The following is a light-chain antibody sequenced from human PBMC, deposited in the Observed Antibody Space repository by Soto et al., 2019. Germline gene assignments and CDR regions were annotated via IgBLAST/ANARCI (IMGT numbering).Light chain of an antibody. CDR1: SSNIGAGYD. CDR3: QSYDSSLTF. CDR2: GNS. J-gene: IGLJ2*01. Sequence: QSVLTQPPSVSGAPGQRVTISCTGSSSNIGAGYDVHWYQQLPGTAPKLLIYGNSNRPSGVPDRFSGSKSGTSASLAITGLQAEDEADYYCQSYDSSLTFFGGGTKLTVL. V-gene: IGLV1-40*01.